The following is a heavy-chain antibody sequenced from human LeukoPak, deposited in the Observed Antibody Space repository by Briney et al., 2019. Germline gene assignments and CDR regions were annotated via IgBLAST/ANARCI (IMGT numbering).Heavy chain of an antibody. D-gene: IGHD5-12*01. J-gene: IGHJ4*02. CDR2: INSDGSST. CDR3: ARGGFGGYDSNFDY. V-gene: IGHV3-74*01. Sequence: PGGSLRLSCAASGFTFSNYWMHWVRQGPGKELVWISRINSDGSSTSYADSVKGRFTISRDNPKNTLYLQMNSLRPEDTAVYYCARGGFGGYDSNFDYWGQGTLVTVSS. CDR1: GFTFSNYW.